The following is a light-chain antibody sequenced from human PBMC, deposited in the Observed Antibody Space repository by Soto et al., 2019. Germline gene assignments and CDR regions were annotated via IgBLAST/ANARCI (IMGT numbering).Light chain of an antibody. Sequence: DIQMTQSPSTLSASVGDRVTITCRASQSISSWLAWYQQKPGKAPNLLIYKASSLESGVPSRFSGSGSGTEFTLTSSSLQPDDFATYYCQQYNSWTFGQGTKVEIK. CDR2: KAS. V-gene: IGKV1-5*03. J-gene: IGKJ1*01. CDR3: QQYNSWT. CDR1: QSISSW.